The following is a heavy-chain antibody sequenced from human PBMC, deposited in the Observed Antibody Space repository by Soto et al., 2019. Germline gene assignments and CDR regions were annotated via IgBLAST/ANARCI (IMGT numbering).Heavy chain of an antibody. V-gene: IGHV1-8*01. Sequence: ASVKVSCKASGYTFTSYDINWVRQATGQGLEWMGWMNPNSGNTGHAQKFQGRVTMTRNTSISTAYMELSSLRSEDTAVYYCARGQSVTRYPRANCFDCWGQGAQVTVSS. CDR1: GYTFTSYD. J-gene: IGHJ4*02. CDR3: ARGQSVTRYPRANCFDC. D-gene: IGHD3-16*02. CDR2: MNPNSGNT.